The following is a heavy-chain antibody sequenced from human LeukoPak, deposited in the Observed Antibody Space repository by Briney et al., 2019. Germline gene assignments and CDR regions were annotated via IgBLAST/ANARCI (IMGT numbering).Heavy chain of an antibody. CDR1: GFTFSNAW. D-gene: IGHD2-2*02. J-gene: IGHJ6*03. V-gene: IGHV3-15*01. CDR2: IKNKTDDGTT. Sequence: GGSLRLSCAASGFTFSNAWMSWVHQAPGKGLEWVGRIKNKTDDGTTDYAAPVKGRFTISRDDSKNTLYLQMNSLKTEDTAVYYCTTAPDIVVVPAAIGGYYYYYMDVWGKGTTVTVSS. CDR3: TTAPDIVVVPAAIGGYYYYYMDV.